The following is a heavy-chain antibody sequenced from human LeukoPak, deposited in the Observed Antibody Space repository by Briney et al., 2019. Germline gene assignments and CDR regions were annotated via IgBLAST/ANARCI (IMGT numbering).Heavy chain of an antibody. J-gene: IGHJ5*02. CDR1: GGSISSYY. V-gene: IGHV4-4*07. D-gene: IGHD3-10*01. CDR3: ARDPSSFGGRFDP. Sequence: SETLSLTCTVSGGSISSYYWNWIRQPAGKGLEWIGRIYSSGSTYYNPSLKSRVTMSVDTSKNQFSLKLSSVTAADTAVYYCARDPSSFGGRFDPWGQGTLVAVSS. CDR2: IYSSGST.